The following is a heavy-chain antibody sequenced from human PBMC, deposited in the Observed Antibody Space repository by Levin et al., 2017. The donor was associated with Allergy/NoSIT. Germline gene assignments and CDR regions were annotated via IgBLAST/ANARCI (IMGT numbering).Heavy chain of an antibody. Sequence: GASVKVSCKASGSTFTAYYIHWLRQAPGQGLEWMGWINPNNGDTNFAQKFQGSVTMTKDTSISTVYMELTRLTSDDTAVYYWAALLHGTFDFWGQGTLVTVSS. CDR1: GSTFTAYY. D-gene: IGHD1-7*01. CDR2: INPNNGDT. J-gene: IGHJ4*02. CDR3: AALLHGTFDF. V-gene: IGHV1-2*02.